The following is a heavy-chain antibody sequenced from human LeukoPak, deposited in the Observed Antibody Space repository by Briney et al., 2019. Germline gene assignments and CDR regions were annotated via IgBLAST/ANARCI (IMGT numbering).Heavy chain of an antibody. Sequence: GGSLRLSCAASGFTFSSYGMHWVRQAPGKGLEWVAVICYDGSNKYYADSVKGRFTISRDNSKNTLYLQMNSLRAEDTAVYYCAKNPICSSTSCYTEGFDYWGQGTLVTVSS. CDR3: AKNPICSSTSCYTEGFDY. V-gene: IGHV3-33*06. J-gene: IGHJ4*02. CDR2: ICYDGSNK. CDR1: GFTFSSYG. D-gene: IGHD2-2*02.